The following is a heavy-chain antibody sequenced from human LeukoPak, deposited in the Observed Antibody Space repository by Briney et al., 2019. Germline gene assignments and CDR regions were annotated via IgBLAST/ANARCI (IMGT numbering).Heavy chain of an antibody. CDR3: ARHFSDNPWEFASAFDI. Sequence: PSETLSLTCTVSGGSISSYYWSWIRQPPGKGLEWIGYIYYSGSANYNPSLKSRVTISVDTSKNQFSLKLNSLTAADTAAYYCARHFSDNPWEFASAFDIWGQGTMVTVSS. CDR1: GGSISSYY. J-gene: IGHJ3*02. D-gene: IGHD3-10*01. V-gene: IGHV4-59*01. CDR2: IYYSGSA.